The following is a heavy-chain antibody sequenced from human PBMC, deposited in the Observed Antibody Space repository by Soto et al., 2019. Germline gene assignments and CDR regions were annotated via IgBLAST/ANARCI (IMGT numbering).Heavy chain of an antibody. CDR1: GFTFSSYW. J-gene: IGHJ4*02. CDR2: IKQDGSEK. CDR3: ATYVFFDTGYFDWLPFDY. Sequence: GGSLRLSCAASGFTFSSYWMSWVRQAPGKGLEWVANIKQDGSEKYYVDSVKGRFTISRDNAKNSLYLQMNSLRAEDTAVYYCATYVFFDTGYFDWLPFDYWGQGTLVTVSS. V-gene: IGHV3-7*01. D-gene: IGHD3-9*01.